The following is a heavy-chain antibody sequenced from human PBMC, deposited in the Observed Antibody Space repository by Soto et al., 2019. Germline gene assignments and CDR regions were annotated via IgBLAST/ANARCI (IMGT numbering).Heavy chain of an antibody. Sequence: SETLSLTCTVSGGSISSGDYYWSWIRQPPGKGLEWIGYIYYSGSTYYNPSLKSRVTISVDTSKNQFSLKLSSVTAADTAVYYCARASATLYSYGMDVWGKGTTVTVSS. V-gene: IGHV4-30-4*01. D-gene: IGHD3-10*01. CDR2: IYYSGST. CDR3: ARASATLYSYGMDV. J-gene: IGHJ6*04. CDR1: GGSISSGDYY.